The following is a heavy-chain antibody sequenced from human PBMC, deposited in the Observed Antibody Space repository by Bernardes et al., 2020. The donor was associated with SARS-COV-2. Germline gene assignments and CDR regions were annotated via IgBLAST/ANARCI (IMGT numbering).Heavy chain of an antibody. D-gene: IGHD3-9*01. J-gene: IGHJ4*02. CDR1: GFTFSSYS. V-gene: IGHV3-21*01. Sequence: GGSLRLSCAASGFTFSSYSMNWVRQAPGKGLEWVSSISSSSSYIYYADSVKGRFTISRDNAKNSLYLQMNSLRAEDTAVYYCARDPHYDILTGYWVYWGQGTLVTVYS. CDR3: ARDPHYDILTGYWVY. CDR2: ISSSSSYI.